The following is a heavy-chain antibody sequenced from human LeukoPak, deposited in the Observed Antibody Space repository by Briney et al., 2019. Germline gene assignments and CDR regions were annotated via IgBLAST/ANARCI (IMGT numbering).Heavy chain of an antibody. V-gene: IGHV4-61*02. D-gene: IGHD2-15*01. CDR1: DGSISSGSYY. CDR2: IYTSGST. J-gene: IGHJ6*03. CDR3: ARGRDMLDYYYYYYMDV. Sequence: KASETLSLTCTVSDGSISSGSYYWSWIRQPAGKGLEWIGRIYTSGSTNYNPSLKSRVTISVDTSKNQFSLKLSSVTAADTAVYYCARGRDMLDYYYYYYMDVWGKGTTVTVSS.